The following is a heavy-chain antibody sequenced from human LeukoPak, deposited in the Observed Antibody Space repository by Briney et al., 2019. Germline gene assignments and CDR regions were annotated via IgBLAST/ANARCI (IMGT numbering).Heavy chain of an antibody. D-gene: IGHD2-21*02. CDR3: ARVSVAYCGGDCSNFDY. Sequence: ASVKVSCKASGYIFTSYYIHWVRQAPGQGLEWMGIINPSGGSTNYAQKFQGRVTMTRDMSTSTVYMELSSLRSEDTAVYYCARVSVAYCGGDCSNFDYWGQGTLVTVSS. CDR1: GYIFTSYY. CDR2: INPSGGST. J-gene: IGHJ4*02. V-gene: IGHV1-46*01.